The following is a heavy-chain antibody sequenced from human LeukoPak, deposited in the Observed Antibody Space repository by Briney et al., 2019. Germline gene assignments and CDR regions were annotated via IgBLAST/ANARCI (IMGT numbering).Heavy chain of an antibody. D-gene: IGHD1-26*01. CDR1: SGSITSSGYC. CDR3: ARSYRGARELRNFDY. J-gene: IGHJ4*02. CDR2: IYYTGST. V-gene: IGHV4-39*01. Sequence: SETLSLTCTVSSGSITSSGYCWGWIRQPPGKGLEWIANIYYTGSTYYNPSLNSRVTISVDTSKNQFSLKLSSVTAADTAVYYCARSYRGARELRNFDYWGQGTLVTVSS.